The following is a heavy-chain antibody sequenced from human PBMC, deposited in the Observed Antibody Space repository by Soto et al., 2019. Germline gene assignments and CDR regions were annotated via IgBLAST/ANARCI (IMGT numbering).Heavy chain of an antibody. CDR3: AKDLGYNYGYDAFEI. CDR1: GFTFSSYA. CDR2: VSGSGGST. J-gene: IGHJ3*02. Sequence: EVQLLESGGGSVQPGGSLRLSCAASGFTFSSYAMSWVRQAPGKGLEWVSGVSGSGGSTYCVDSVKGRFTISRDNSKNTLYLQMNSLRAEDTAVYYCAKDLGYNYGYDAFEIWGQGTMVTVSS. D-gene: IGHD5-18*01. V-gene: IGHV3-23*01.